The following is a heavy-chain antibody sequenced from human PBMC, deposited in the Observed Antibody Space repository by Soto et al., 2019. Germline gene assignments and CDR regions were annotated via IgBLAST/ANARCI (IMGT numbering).Heavy chain of an antibody. CDR3: ARGIFGSGTANDY. V-gene: IGHV3-74*01. J-gene: IGHJ4*02. CDR2: INGDGSAT. D-gene: IGHD3-10*01. Sequence: EVQLVESGGGLVQPGGSLRLSCRSCGLIFCGRCAHWVRHAPGKGLVWVSRINGDGSATSYADFVKGRFTISRDDAKNTLFLQMNGLRAEYTAVYYCARGIFGSGTANDYWGQGTLVTVSS. CDR1: GLIFCGRC.